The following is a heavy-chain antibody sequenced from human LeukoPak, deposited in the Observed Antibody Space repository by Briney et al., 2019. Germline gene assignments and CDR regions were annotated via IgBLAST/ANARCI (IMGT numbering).Heavy chain of an antibody. CDR1: GGSFSGYY. V-gene: IGHV4-34*01. Sequence: SETLSLTCAVYGGSFSGYYWSWIRQPPGKGLEWIGEINHSGSTSYNPSLKSRVTISVDTSKNQFSLKLSSVTAADTAVYYCARTGPRYSSSSGWFDPWGQGTLVTVSS. CDR2: INHSGST. CDR3: ARTGPRYSSSSGWFDP. D-gene: IGHD6-6*01. J-gene: IGHJ5*02.